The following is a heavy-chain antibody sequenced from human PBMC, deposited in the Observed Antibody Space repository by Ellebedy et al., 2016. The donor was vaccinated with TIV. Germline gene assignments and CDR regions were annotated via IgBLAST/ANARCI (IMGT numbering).Heavy chain of an antibody. J-gene: IGHJ4*02. V-gene: IGHV3-23*01. CDR3: AKGSTIALLTCVDY. D-gene: IGHD2-2*01. CDR2: ISGRGGST. CDR1: GFTFSSYA. Sequence: GESLKISCAASGFTFSSYAMSWVRQAPGKGLEWVSSISGRGGSTYYADSVKGRFTITRDNSKNTLYLQMHSLRAEDTAVYYCAKGSTIALLTCVDYWGQGTLVTVSS.